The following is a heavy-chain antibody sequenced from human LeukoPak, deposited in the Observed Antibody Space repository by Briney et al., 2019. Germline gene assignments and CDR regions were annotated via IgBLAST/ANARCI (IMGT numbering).Heavy chain of an antibody. D-gene: IGHD1-7*01. J-gene: IGHJ5*02. V-gene: IGHV1-2*02. CDR2: INTDSGVA. CDR1: GYTFTGYY. Sequence: ASVKVSCKASGYTFTGYYVHWVRQAPGQGLEWMAWINTDSGVANYAQKFQGRVTLTRDKSITTAYMELNSPRSDDTALYYCARDWDPITGTTRWFDPWGQGTLVTVSS. CDR3: ARDWDPITGTTRWFDP.